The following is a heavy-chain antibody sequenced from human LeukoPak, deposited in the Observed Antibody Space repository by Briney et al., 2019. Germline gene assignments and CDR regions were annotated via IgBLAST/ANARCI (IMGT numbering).Heavy chain of an antibody. Sequence: ASVKVSCKASGHTFTSYGISWVRQAPGQGLEWMGWISAYNGNTNYAQKLQGRVTMTTDTSTSTAYMELRSLRSDDTAVYYCARGSDTAMVDDYFDYWGQGTLVTVSS. D-gene: IGHD5-18*01. J-gene: IGHJ4*02. CDR2: ISAYNGNT. CDR3: ARGSDTAMVDDYFDY. V-gene: IGHV1-18*01. CDR1: GHTFTSYG.